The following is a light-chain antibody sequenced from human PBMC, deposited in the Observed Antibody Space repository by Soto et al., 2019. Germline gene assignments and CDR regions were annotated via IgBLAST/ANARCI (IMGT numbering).Light chain of an antibody. J-gene: IGKJ5*01. V-gene: IGKV3-15*01. Sequence: EIVMTLSPATLSVSPGERVTLSCRASQSVNSKVAWYQQKPGQAPRLLIYGASTRATGIPARFSGSGSGTEFTLTISSLQSEDFAVYYCQQYNYWPPITFGQGTLLEVK. CDR3: QQYNYWPPIT. CDR1: QSVNSK. CDR2: GAS.